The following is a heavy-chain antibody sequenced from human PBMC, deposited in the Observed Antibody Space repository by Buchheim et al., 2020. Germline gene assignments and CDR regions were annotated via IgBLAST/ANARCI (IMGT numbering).Heavy chain of an antibody. CDR3: ARRRGGRTARYYFDL. CDR2: IYPGDSDI. CDR1: GYTFTSYW. J-gene: IGHJ4*02. V-gene: IGHV5-51*01. D-gene: IGHD1/OR15-1a*01. Sequence: EVQLVQSGAEVKEPGESLKISCQGSGYTFTSYWIGWVRQMPGKGLELMGIIYPGDSDIRYSPSFQGQVTISADKSNSTAYLQWSSLKASDSAIYYCARRRGGRTARYYFDLWGQGTL.